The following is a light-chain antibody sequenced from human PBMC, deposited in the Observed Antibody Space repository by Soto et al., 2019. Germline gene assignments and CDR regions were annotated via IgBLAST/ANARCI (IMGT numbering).Light chain of an antibody. Sequence: DIQMTQSPSTLSASVGDRVTITCRASHSISSWLAWYQQKPGKAPKLLIYKASSLESGVPSRFSGSGSGTEFTLTISSLQPDYFATYYCQQYNSWYTFGQGTKLEIK. J-gene: IGKJ2*01. CDR2: KAS. CDR3: QQYNSWYT. CDR1: HSISSW. V-gene: IGKV1-5*03.